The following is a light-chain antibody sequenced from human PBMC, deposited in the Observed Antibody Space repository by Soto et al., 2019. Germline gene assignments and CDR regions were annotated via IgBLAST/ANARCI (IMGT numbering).Light chain of an antibody. CDR2: DAS. V-gene: IGKV3-11*01. CDR3: QQRSNWPPYT. CDR1: QSVSSY. J-gene: IGKJ2*01. Sequence: EIVLTQSPATLPLSPGERATLSCRASQSVSSYLAWYQQKPGQAPRLLIYDASNRATGIPARFSGSGSGTDFTPTISSLEPEGCAVYYCQQRSNWPPYTFGQGTKLDIK.